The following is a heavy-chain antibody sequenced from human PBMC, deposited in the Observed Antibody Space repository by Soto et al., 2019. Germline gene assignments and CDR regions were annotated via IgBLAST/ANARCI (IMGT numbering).Heavy chain of an antibody. CDR1: GFSLSTSGVG. V-gene: IGHV2-5*02. D-gene: IGHD5-18*01. J-gene: IGHJ4*02. CDR2: IFWDDDK. CDR3: AHTTYTYGYMVY. Sequence: QITLKESGPPLVKPTQTLTLTCTFSGFSLSTSGVGVGWIRQPPGKALEWLALIFWDDDKRYSPPLKGRLTITKDTSKNQVVLTMTNLDPVDTATFYCAHTTYTYGYMVYWGQGTLVTVSS.